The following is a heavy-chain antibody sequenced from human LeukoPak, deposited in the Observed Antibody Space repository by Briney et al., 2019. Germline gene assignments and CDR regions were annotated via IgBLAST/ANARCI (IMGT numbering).Heavy chain of an antibody. D-gene: IGHD2/OR15-2a*01. Sequence: GGSLRLSCAASGFTFSDDYMSWIRQAPGKGLEWISYISYTGNTIYYADSVKGRFTISRDNAKKSLFLQMDSLRAEDTALYFCAKDADFVKYWGQGTLVTVSP. CDR1: GFTFSDDY. CDR2: ISYTGNTI. J-gene: IGHJ4*02. V-gene: IGHV3-11*04. CDR3: AKDADFVKY.